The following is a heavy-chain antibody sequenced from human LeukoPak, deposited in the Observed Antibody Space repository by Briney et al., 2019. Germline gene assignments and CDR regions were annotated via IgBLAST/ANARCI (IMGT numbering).Heavy chain of an antibody. Sequence: GGSLRLSCAASGFTFSSFAMSWVRQAPGKGLEWVSSISSSSSYIYYADSVKGRFTISRDNAKNSLYLQMNSLRAEDTAVYYCARADYGDYWSHFDYWGQGTLVTVSS. D-gene: IGHD4-17*01. V-gene: IGHV3-21*01. CDR2: ISSSSSYI. J-gene: IGHJ4*02. CDR3: ARADYGDYWSHFDY. CDR1: GFTFSSFA.